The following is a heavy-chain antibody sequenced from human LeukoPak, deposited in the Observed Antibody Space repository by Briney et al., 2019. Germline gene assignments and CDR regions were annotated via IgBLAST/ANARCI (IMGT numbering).Heavy chain of an antibody. CDR1: GGSISSSNW. D-gene: IGHD5-18*01. V-gene: IGHV4-4*02. J-gene: IGHJ4*02. CDR3: ARRYDYYDY. CDR2: IYYSGST. Sequence: SETLSLTCAVSGGSISSSNWWSWVRQPPGKGLEWIGYIYYSGSTNYNPSLKSRVTISVDTCKNQFSLKLSSVTAADTAVYYCARRYDYYDYWGQGTLVTVSS.